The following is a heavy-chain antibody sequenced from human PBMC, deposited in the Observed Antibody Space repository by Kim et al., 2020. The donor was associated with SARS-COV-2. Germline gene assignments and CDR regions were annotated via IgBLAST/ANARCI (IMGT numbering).Heavy chain of an antibody. J-gene: IGHJ4*02. CDR1: GFTFGDYA. V-gene: IGHV3-49*03. Sequence: GGSLRLSCTASGFTFGDYAMSWFRQAPGKGLEWVGFIRSKAYGGTTEYAASVKGRFTISRDDSKSIAYLQMNSLKTEDTAVYYCTRNLDYGGNSGGYYFDYWGQGTLVTVSS. CDR3: TRNLDYGGNSGGYYFDY. CDR2: IRSKAYGGTT. D-gene: IGHD4-17*01.